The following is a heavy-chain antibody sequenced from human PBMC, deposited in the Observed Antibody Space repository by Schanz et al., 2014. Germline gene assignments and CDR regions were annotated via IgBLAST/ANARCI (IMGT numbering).Heavy chain of an antibody. D-gene: IGHD1-1*01. Sequence: QVLLVQSGAEVKQPGASVKVSCKASGYTFTGYYIHWVRQAPGQGLEWMGIIDPRDGATNYGVKFQGSVTMARATSTTTVSMNLRGLRPDDTAVYYCALEHNSPSGAGQFWGQGTLITVSS. CDR3: ALEHNSPSGAGQF. CDR1: GYTFTGYY. CDR2: IDPRDGAT. V-gene: IGHV1-46*03. J-gene: IGHJ4*02.